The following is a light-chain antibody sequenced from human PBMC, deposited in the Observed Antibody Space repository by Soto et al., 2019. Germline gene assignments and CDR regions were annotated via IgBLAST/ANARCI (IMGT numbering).Light chain of an antibody. V-gene: IGKV3-20*01. CDR3: QHYGSTPQT. CDR1: QSLSSSY. J-gene: IGKJ1*01. Sequence: EIVLTQSPGTLSLSPGERATLSCRASQSLSSSYLAWYQQKPGQAPRLLIYGASSRATGIPDRFSGSGSGTDFTLTISSLEPEDCAVYYCQHYGSTPQTFGQGTKVDIK. CDR2: GAS.